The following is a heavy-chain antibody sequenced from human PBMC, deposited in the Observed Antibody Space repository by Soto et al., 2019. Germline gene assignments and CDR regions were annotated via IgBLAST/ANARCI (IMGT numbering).Heavy chain of an antibody. D-gene: IGHD3-16*01. V-gene: IGHV4-34*12. J-gene: IGHJ3*02. CDR1: GASLGGFH. Sequence: QVHLEQWGAGLLKPSETLSLTCAIYGASLGGFHWTWLRQAPGKGLEWIGELIHGGSIPYNPSLKRRVTFSLDTSKNQFSLQIMSVTAADTAVYYCARSPLGYDYVRQTWREVGDSFDIWGRGTLVTVSS. CDR2: LIHGGSI. CDR3: ARSPLGYDYVRQTWREVGDSFDI.